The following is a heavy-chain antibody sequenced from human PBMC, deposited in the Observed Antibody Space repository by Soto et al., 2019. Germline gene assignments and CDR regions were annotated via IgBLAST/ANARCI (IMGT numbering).Heavy chain of an antibody. CDR2: VSGSGNTP. CDR3: AKAPNWNHESGDFDC. V-gene: IGHV3-23*01. D-gene: IGHD1-1*01. J-gene: IGHJ4*02. Sequence: EVQLLESGGGLVQPGGSLRLSCAASGFTFSNYAMTWVRQAPGRGLEWVSGVSGSGNTPYYADSVKGRFTISRDNSKNTLYLQMNSLTADDTAVYFCAKAPNWNHESGDFDCWGQGTLVTVSS. CDR1: GFTFSNYA.